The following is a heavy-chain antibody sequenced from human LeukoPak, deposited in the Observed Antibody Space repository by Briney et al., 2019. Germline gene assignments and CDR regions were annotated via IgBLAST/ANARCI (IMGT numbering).Heavy chain of an antibody. J-gene: IGHJ5*02. CDR1: GGSISSGGYS. CDR3: ASMVVAATPRWFDP. Sequence: PSETLSLICAVSGGSISSGGYSWSWIRQPPGKGLEWIGYIYHSGSTYYNPSLKSRVTISVDRSKNQFSLKLSSVTAADTAVYYCASMVVAATPRWFDPWGQGTLVTVSS. D-gene: IGHD2-15*01. CDR2: IYHSGST. V-gene: IGHV4-30-2*01.